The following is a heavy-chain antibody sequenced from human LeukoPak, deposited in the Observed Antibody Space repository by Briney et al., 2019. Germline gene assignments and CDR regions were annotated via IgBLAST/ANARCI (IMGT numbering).Heavy chain of an antibody. D-gene: IGHD3-3*01. J-gene: IGHJ4*02. Sequence: TGGSLRLSCAASGFTFSSYEMNWVRQAPGKGLEWVSYISSSDSTIYYADSVKGRFTISRDNAKNSLYLQMNSLSAEDTAVYYCARDYDFWSGFPPLFDYWGQGTLVTVSS. CDR1: GFTFSSYE. V-gene: IGHV3-48*03. CDR2: ISSSDSTI. CDR3: ARDYDFWSGFPPLFDY.